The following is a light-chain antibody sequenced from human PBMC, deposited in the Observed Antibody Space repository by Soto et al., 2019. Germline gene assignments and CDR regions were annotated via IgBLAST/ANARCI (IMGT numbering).Light chain of an antibody. V-gene: IGLV4-69*02. Sequence: QSVLTQSPSASASLGASVKLTCTLSNDHNNDAIDWHQQQPEKGPRYMMQVNSDGSHSKGDGIPDRFSGSSSGAERYLTICRLQSEDEADYYCQTWGTGIRVFGGGTKLTVL. CDR1: NDHNNDA. CDR2: VNSDGSH. J-gene: IGLJ3*02. CDR3: QTWGTGIRV.